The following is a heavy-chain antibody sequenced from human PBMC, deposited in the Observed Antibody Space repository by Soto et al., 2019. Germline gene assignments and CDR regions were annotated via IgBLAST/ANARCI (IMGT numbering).Heavy chain of an antibody. Sequence: EVQLLESGGGLAQPGGSLRLSCAASGFTFSNYVMSWVRQSPGKGLEWEWVSAITGSGGYTYHGDSVKGRFTVSRDNTKNTLYLQMNSLKAEYTAVYYCAKGSADSRPYYFDYWGQGALVTVSS. CDR1: GFTFSNYV. V-gene: IGHV3-23*01. CDR3: AKGSADSRPYYFDY. J-gene: IGHJ4*02. D-gene: IGHD2-2*01. CDR2: ITGSGGYT.